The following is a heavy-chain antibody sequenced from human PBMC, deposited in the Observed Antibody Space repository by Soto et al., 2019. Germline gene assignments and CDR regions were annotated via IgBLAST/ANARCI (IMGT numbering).Heavy chain of an antibody. Sequence: GGSLRLSCAASGFTFSSYGMHWVRQAPGKGLEWVAVIWYDGSNKYYADSVKGRFTISRDNSKNTLYLQMNSLRAEDTAVYYCARDTNSGYGEDYMDVWGKGTTVTVSS. J-gene: IGHJ6*03. V-gene: IGHV3-33*01. CDR2: IWYDGSNK. D-gene: IGHD5-12*01. CDR1: GFTFSSYG. CDR3: ARDTNSGYGEDYMDV.